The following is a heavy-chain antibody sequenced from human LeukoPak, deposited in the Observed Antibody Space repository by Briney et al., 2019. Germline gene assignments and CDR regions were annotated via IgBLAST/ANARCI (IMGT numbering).Heavy chain of an antibody. CDR2: ISDRNYTI. D-gene: IGHD2-21*01. CDR3: ARGNTYFDY. Sequence: GGSLGLFCAASGLTLRSYEMNWVRHAPGKGLEWVSYISDRNYTIHYADFVKGRFTISRDNAKNSLYLQMNSLRVEDTAVYHCARGNTYFDYWGQGPLGTVS. V-gene: IGHV3-48*03. CDR1: GLTLRSYE. J-gene: IGHJ4*02.